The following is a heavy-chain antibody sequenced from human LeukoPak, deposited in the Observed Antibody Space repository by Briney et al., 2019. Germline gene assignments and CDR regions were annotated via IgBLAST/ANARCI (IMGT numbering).Heavy chain of an antibody. Sequence: ASVKVPCKASGYTFTSYGISWVRQAPGQGLEWMGWISAYNGNTNYAQKLQGRVTMTTDTSMSTAYMELRSLRSDDTAVYYCARDSPYYDFWSGYQIYFDYWGQGTLVTVSS. CDR3: ARDSPYYDFWSGYQIYFDY. CDR1: GYTFTSYG. V-gene: IGHV1-18*01. J-gene: IGHJ4*02. D-gene: IGHD3-3*01. CDR2: ISAYNGNT.